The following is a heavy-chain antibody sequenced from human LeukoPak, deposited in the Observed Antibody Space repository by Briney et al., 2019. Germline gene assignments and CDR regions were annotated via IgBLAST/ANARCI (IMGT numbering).Heavy chain of an antibody. CDR2: IQYEGTNK. CDR3: ARGPPLFDP. V-gene: IGHV3-30*02. J-gene: IGHJ5*02. Sequence: PGGSQRLSCAASGFTFSSYGMHWVRQAPGKGLEWVAFIQYEGTNKYYADSVKGRFTISRDNSKNTLYLQMNSLRAEDTAVYYCARGPPLFDPWGQGTLVGVSS. CDR1: GFTFSSYG.